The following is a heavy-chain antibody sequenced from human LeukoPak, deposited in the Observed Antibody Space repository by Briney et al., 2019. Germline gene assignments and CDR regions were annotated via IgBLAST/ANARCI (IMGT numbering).Heavy chain of an antibody. CDR3: ARAYSGSFYEAFDF. D-gene: IGHD1-26*01. V-gene: IGHV3-30-3*01. CDR1: XFTFSTHV. CDR2: ISYHGSNK. Sequence: GGSLRLSCAASXFTFSTHVMHWVRQAPGKGLEWVAVISYHGSNKHYADSVKGRFTISRDNSKNSLYLQMHSLRPEDTAVYYCARAYSGSFYEAFDFWGQGTKVTVSS. J-gene: IGHJ3*01.